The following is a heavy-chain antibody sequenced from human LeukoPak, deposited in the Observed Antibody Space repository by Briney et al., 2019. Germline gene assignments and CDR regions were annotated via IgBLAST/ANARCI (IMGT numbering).Heavy chain of an antibody. D-gene: IGHD6-19*01. J-gene: IGHJ4*02. Sequence: GASVKVSFKSSAYTFTGYYMHWVRQAPGQGLEWMGWINPDSGGTNYAQKFQGRVTMTRDTSISTAYMEVSRLRSDDTAVYYCAREGSGWYGNFDYWGQGTLVTVPS. CDR3: AREGSGWYGNFDY. CDR1: AYTFTGYY. V-gene: IGHV1-2*02. CDR2: INPDSGGT.